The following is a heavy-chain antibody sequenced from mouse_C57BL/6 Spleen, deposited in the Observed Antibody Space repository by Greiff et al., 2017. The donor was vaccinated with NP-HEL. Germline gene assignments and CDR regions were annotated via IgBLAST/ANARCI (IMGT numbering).Heavy chain of an antibody. Sequence: EVMLVESGGGLVKPGGSLKLSCAASGFTFSSYAMSWVRQTPEKRLEWVATISDGGSYTYYPDNVKGRFTISRDNAKNILYLHMSYLKSEDTDMYYCARYERVTTDFDDWGKGTTVTVSS. CDR3: ARYERVTTDFDD. V-gene: IGHV5-4*03. J-gene: IGHJ1*03. CDR1: GFTFSSYA. CDR2: ISDGGSYT. D-gene: IGHD2-5*01.